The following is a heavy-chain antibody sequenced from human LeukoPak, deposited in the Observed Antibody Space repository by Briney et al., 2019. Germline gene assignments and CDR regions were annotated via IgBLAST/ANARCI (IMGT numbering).Heavy chain of an antibody. D-gene: IGHD2-21*01. J-gene: IGHJ4*02. V-gene: IGHV3-48*01. CDR3: PREWGTYCGGDCHRDY. CDR2: VSSSSSTI. Sequence: GGSLRLSCAASGFTFSSYSMNWVRQAPGKGLEWVSYVSSSSSTIYYADSVKGRFTISRDNAKNSLYLQMNSLRAEDTAVYYCPREWGTYCGGDCHRDYWGQGTLVTVSS. CDR1: GFTFSSYS.